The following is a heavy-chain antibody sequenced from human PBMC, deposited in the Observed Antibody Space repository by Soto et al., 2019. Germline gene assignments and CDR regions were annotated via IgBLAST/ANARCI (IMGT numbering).Heavy chain of an antibody. CDR2: MHASGGT. CDR3: AAIVVGATRHSDVDH. V-gene: IGHV4-39*01. J-gene: IGHJ4*02. CDR1: GAPISSNDYF. D-gene: IGHD2-15*01. Sequence: LSLTCSVSGAPISSNDYFWAWIRQPPGRGLEFIASMHASGGTYHASSLKSRATMSLDTSKDQFSLKLQSVTAADTGTYYCAAIVVGATRHSDVDHWGQGTLVTVSS.